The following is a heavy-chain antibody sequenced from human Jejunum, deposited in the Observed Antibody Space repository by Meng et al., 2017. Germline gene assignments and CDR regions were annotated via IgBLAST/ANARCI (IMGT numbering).Heavy chain of an antibody. J-gene: IGHJ4*02. Sequence: QGRRVQPGAGDKNPGSSVKVSCKTSGGTFTSYAITWVRQAPGQGLEWMGGIIPISGTTKYAQKLQGRVTITADTSTSTAYMELSSLTSEDTAVYYCARGAVDFDYWGQGTLVTVSS. V-gene: IGHV1-69*06. CDR3: ARGAVDFDY. CDR2: IIPISGTT. CDR1: GGTFTSYA.